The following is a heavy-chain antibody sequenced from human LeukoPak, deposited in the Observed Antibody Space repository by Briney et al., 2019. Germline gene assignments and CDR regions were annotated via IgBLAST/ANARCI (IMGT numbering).Heavy chain of an antibody. CDR2: MNPNSGNT. D-gene: IGHD6-6*01. CDR1: GYTFTSYD. J-gene: IGHJ4*02. CDR3: ARRIAARPPHRSYFDY. Sequence: ASVKVSCKASGYTFTSYDISWVRQATGQGLEWMGWMNPNSGNTGYAQKFQGRVTMTRNTSISTAYMELSSLRSEDTAVYYCARRIAARPPHRSYFDYWGQGTLVTVSS. V-gene: IGHV1-8*01.